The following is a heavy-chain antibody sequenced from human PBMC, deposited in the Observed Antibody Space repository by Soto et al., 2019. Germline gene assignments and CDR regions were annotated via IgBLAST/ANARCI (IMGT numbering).Heavy chain of an antibody. CDR2: VFYNGIT. V-gene: IGHV4-59*12. Sequence: LSLTCTVSGGSIHSFYWSWIRQPPGKGLEWIGYVFYNGITTYNPSLQSRVTISVDTSKNHFSLKLRSMIAADTAIYFCARIKRGYSYGSIIDYWGRGTLVTVSS. CDR1: GGSIHSFY. CDR3: ARIKRGYSYGSIIDY. J-gene: IGHJ4*02. D-gene: IGHD5-18*01.